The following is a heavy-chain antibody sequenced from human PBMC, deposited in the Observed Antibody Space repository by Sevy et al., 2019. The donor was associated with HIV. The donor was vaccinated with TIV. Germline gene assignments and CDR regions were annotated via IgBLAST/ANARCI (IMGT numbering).Heavy chain of an antibody. V-gene: IGHV4-30-2*01. CDR2: IYHSGST. J-gene: IGHJ4*02. Sequence: LSLTCAVSGGSISSGGYSWSWIRQPPGKGLEWIGYIYHSGSTYYNPSLKSRVTISVDRSKNQFSLKLSSVTAADTAVYYCARGYYDSSGWKFDYWGQGTLVTVSS. CDR1: GGSISSGGYS. D-gene: IGHD3-22*01. CDR3: ARGYYDSSGWKFDY.